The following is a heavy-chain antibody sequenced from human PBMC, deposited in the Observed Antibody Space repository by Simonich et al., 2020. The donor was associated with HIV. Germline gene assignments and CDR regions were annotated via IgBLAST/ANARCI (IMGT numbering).Heavy chain of an antibody. V-gene: IGHV4-34*01. D-gene: IGHD6-13*01. Sequence: QVQLQQWGAGLLKPSETLSLTCAVYGGSFSGYYWSWIRQPPGKGLEWMGENNHSGSTNYNPSLKGRVTISVDTSKNQFSLKLSSVTAADTAVYYCARLTAGGLGEYFQHWGQGTLVTVSS. J-gene: IGHJ1*01. CDR1: GGSFSGYY. CDR2: NNHSGST. CDR3: ARLTAGGLGEYFQH.